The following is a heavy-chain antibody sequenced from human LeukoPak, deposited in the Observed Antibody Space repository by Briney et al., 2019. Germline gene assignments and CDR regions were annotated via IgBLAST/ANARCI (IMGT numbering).Heavy chain of an antibody. J-gene: IGHJ5*02. CDR3: ARDRVRGFDP. CDR1: GFTFSNYW. V-gene: IGHV3-7*01. Sequence: PGGSLRLSCAASGFTFSNYWMSWVRQTPGKGLEWVANIKQDGSEKYYVDSVRGRFTISRDNAKNSLSLQTNSLRAEDTAVYYCARDRVRGFDPWGQGTLVTVSS. CDR2: IKQDGSEK.